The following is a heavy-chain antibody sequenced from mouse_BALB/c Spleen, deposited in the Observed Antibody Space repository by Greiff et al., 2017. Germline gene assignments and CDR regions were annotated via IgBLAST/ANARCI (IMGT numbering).Heavy chain of an antibody. V-gene: IGHV14-3*02. CDR1: GFNIKDTY. Sequence: VQLQQSGAELVRSGASVKLSCTASGFNIKDTYMHWVKQRPEQGLEWIGRIDPANGNTKYDPKFQGKATITADTSSNTAYLQRSSLTSEDTAVYYCARGGTGYFDVWGAGTTVTVSA. CDR3: ARGGTGYFDV. D-gene: IGHD3-3*01. CDR2: IDPANGNT. J-gene: IGHJ1*01.